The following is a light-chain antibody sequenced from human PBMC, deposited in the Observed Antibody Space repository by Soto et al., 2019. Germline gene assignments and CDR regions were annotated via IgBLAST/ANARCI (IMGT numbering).Light chain of an antibody. J-gene: IGLJ2*01. CDR2: QDS. Sequence: VVTQEPSLTVSPGVTASITCSGDKLGDKYACWYQQKPGQSPVLVIYQDSKRPSGIPERFSGSNSGNTATLTISGTQAMDEADYYCQAWDSSTVVFGGGTKLTVL. CDR3: QAWDSSTVV. V-gene: IGLV3-1*01. CDR1: KLGDKY.